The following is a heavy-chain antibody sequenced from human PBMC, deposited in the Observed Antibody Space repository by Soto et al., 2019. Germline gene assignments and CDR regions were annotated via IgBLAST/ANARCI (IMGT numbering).Heavy chain of an antibody. D-gene: IGHD2-2*02. CDR1: GGSISSSSYY. V-gene: IGHV4-39*01. J-gene: IGHJ6*03. CDR3: ARVSKDCSSTSCYTEPYYYYYMDV. CDR2: IYYSGST. Sequence: QLQLQESGPGLVKPSETLSLTCTVSGGSISSSSYYWGWIRQPPGKGLEWMGSIYYSGSTYYNPSLKSRVTIAVDTSKNQFSLKLSSVTAADTAVYYCARVSKDCSSTSCYTEPYYYYYMDVWGKGTTVTVSS.